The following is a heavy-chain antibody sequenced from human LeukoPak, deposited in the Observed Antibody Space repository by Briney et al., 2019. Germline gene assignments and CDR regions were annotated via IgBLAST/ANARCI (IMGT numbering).Heavy chain of an antibody. CDR2: LRSSGNGT. CDR3: VRGREVRGRSMDV. J-gene: IGHJ6*03. Sequence: PGGSLRLSCAASGFNFSSHWMHWVRQAPGKGLVWVSRLRSSGNGTTYADSVKGRFTISRDNAKNTLFLQMNSLRIEDTAVYYCVRGREVRGRSMDVWGKGTTVTVSS. CDR1: GFNFSSHW. D-gene: IGHD3-10*01. V-gene: IGHV3-74*03.